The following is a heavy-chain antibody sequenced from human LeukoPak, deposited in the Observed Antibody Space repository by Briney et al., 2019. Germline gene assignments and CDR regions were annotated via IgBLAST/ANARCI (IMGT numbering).Heavy chain of an antibody. CDR3: ALQTYSVAAFDY. CDR1: GGSISSYY. V-gene: IGHV4-59*08. CDR2: IYYSGST. Sequence: KPSETLSLTCTVSGGSISSYYWRWIRQPPGKGLEWIGYIYYSGSTNYNPSLKSRVTISVDTSKNQFSLKLSSVTAADTAVYYCALQTYSVAAFDYWGQGTLVTVSS. D-gene: IGHD6-19*01. J-gene: IGHJ4*02.